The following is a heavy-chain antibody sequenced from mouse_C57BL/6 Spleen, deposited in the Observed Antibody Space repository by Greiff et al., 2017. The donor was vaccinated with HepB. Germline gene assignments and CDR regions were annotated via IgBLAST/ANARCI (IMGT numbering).Heavy chain of an antibody. Sequence: DVHLVESGGGLVKPGGSLKLSCAASGFTFSSYAMSWVRQTPEKRLEWVATISDGGSYTYYPDNVKGRFTISRDNAKNNLYLQMSHLKSEDTAMYYCARDEGGSTFYFDYWGQGTTLTVSS. V-gene: IGHV5-4*01. J-gene: IGHJ2*01. CDR1: GFTFSSYA. CDR2: ISDGGSYT. D-gene: IGHD1-1*01. CDR3: ARDEGGSTFYFDY.